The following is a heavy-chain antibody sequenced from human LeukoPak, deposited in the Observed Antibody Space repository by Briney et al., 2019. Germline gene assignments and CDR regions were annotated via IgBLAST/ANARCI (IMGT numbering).Heavy chain of an antibody. D-gene: IGHD7-27*01. J-gene: IGHJ5*02. Sequence: ASVKVSCKASGYTFTGYYMHWVRQAPGQGLEWMGWINPKSGGTNYAQKFQGRVTMTRDTSISTAYMELSRLRSDDTAVYYCARLTGDRNWFDPWGQGTRVTVSS. CDR1: GYTFTGYY. CDR3: ARLTGDRNWFDP. CDR2: INPKSGGT. V-gene: IGHV1-2*02.